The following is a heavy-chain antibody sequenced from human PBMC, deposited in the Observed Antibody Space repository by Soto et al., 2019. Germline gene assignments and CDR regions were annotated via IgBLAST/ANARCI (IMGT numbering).Heavy chain of an antibody. CDR1: GFSLSNARMG. CDR2: IFSNDEK. D-gene: IGHD2-21*02. V-gene: IGHV2-26*01. CDR3: ARIEVVTAILVHYYGMDV. Sequence: QVTLKESGPVLVKPTETLTLTCTVSGFSLSNARMGVSWIRQPPGKALEWLAHIFSNDEKSYSTSLKSRLTLTKDTSKSQVVLTMTNMDPVDTATYYCARIEVVTAILVHYYGMDVWGQGTTVTVSS. J-gene: IGHJ6*02.